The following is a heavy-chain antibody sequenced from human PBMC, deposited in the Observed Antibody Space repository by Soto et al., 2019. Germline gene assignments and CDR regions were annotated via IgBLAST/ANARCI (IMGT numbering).Heavy chain of an antibody. Sequence: QVQLVESGGGVVQPGGSLRLSCTTSGFTFNTYGMHWVRQAPGKGLEWVAIIWYDGSNKYYADSVKGRFTISRDNSKNTLYLQMNSLRAEDTVLYYCARADCTGAYCYSWAFNYGVDVGGQGTTVTVSS. J-gene: IGHJ6*02. CDR1: GFTFNTYG. CDR3: ARADCTGAYCYSWAFNYGVDV. CDR2: IWYDGSNK. D-gene: IGHD2-15*01. V-gene: IGHV3-33*08.